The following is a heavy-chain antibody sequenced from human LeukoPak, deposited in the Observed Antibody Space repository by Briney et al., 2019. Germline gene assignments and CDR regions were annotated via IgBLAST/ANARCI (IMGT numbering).Heavy chain of an antibody. CDR2: ISSSSSYI. V-gene: IGHV3-21*01. CDR1: GFTFSSYS. CDR3: ARDDPNLEWELGAFDI. Sequence: KPGGSLRLSCAASGFTFSSYSMNWVRQAPGKGLEWVSSISSSSSYIYYADSVKGRFTISRDNAKNSLCLQMNSLRAEDTAVYYCARDDPNLEWELGAFDIWGQGTMVTVSS. D-gene: IGHD1-26*01. J-gene: IGHJ3*02.